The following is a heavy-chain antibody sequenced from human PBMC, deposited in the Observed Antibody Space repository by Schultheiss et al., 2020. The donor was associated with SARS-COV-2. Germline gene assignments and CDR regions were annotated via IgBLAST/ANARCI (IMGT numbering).Heavy chain of an antibody. J-gene: IGHJ6*03. Sequence: GESLKISCAASGFTFDSYWMHWVRQVPGKGLVWVSRIESDGSSTYYADSVKGRFTISRDNAKNTLYLEMNSLRAEDTAVYYCAREGGDYYHMDVWGKGTTVTVSS. CDR1: GFTFDSYW. V-gene: IGHV3-74*01. CDR3: AREGGDYYHMDV. CDR2: IESDGSST.